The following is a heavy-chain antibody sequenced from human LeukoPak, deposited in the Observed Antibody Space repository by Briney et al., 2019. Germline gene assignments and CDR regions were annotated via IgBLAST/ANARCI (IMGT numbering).Heavy chain of an antibody. D-gene: IGHD6-6*01. CDR1: GFTFSGFW. CDR3: ARSSYSSSSSV. V-gene: IGHV3-7*03. CDR2: INSDGSEG. J-gene: IGHJ3*01. Sequence: GGSLRLSCAVSGFTFSGFWMSWSRQAPGKGLEWVASINSDGSEGYYADVVKGRFTISRDNAKNSLYLQINSLRAEDTAVYYCARSSYSSSSSVWGKGKMDTV.